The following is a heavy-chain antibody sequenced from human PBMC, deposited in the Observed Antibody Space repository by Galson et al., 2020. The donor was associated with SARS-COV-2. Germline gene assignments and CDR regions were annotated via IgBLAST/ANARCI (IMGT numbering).Heavy chain of an antibody. Sequence: SETLSLTCTISARTISSYYWSWNRQPAGKGPEWIRRIYTSGSTNYNTSLKSRVTMSVDTSKNQFSLRLSSVSAADTAVYYCARALVVVVVGATTANAFDIWGQGTMVTVSS. V-gene: IGHV4-4*07. CDR3: ARALVVVVVGATTANAFDI. J-gene: IGHJ3*02. D-gene: IGHD2-15*01. CDR2: IYTSGST. CDR1: ARTISSYY.